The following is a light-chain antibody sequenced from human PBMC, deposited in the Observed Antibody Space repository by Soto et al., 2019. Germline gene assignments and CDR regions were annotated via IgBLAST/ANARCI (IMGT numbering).Light chain of an antibody. CDR2: DVS. V-gene: IGLV2-14*03. J-gene: IGLJ2*01. CDR1: SSDVGGYDF. Sequence: QSVLTQPASVSGSPGQSITISCTGTSSDVGGYDFVSWYQQHPGKAPKLMIYDVSNRPSGVSNRFSGSKSGNTASLTISGLQAEDEADYYCLSWTSRGLRVFGGGTKVTVL. CDR3: LSWTSRGLRV.